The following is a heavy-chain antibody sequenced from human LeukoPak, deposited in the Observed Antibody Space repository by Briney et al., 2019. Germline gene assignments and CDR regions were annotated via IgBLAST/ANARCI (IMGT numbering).Heavy chain of an antibody. V-gene: IGHV4-59*01. Sequence: KPSETLSLTCTVSGGSISSYYWSWIRQPPGKGLEWIGYIYYSGSTNYNPSLKSRVTISVDTSKHQFSLKLSSVTAADTAVYYCAREYSSSWYYYGMDVWGQGTTVTVSS. CDR2: IYYSGST. J-gene: IGHJ6*02. D-gene: IGHD6-13*01. CDR3: AREYSSSWYYYGMDV. CDR1: GGSISSYY.